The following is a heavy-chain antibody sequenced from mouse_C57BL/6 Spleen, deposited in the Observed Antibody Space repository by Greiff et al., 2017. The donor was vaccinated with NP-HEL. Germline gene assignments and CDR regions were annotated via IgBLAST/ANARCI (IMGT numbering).Heavy chain of an antibody. J-gene: IGHJ3*01. Sequence: VKLQQSGPELVKPGASVKMSCKASGYTFTDYNMHWVKQSHGKSLEWIGYINPNNGGTSYNQKFKGKATLTVNKSSSTAYMELRSLTSEDAADYYCASSDGYYERTWLAYWGQGTLVTVSA. CDR3: ASSDGYYERTWLAY. CDR1: GYTFTDYN. CDR2: INPNNGGT. D-gene: IGHD2-3*01. V-gene: IGHV1-22*01.